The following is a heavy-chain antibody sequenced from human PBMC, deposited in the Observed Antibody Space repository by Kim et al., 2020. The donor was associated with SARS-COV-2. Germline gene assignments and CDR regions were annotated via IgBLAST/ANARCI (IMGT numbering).Heavy chain of an antibody. CDR1: GFSFSTYS. D-gene: IGHD1-1*01. CDR2: ISSGGSTI. Sequence: GGSLRLSCVASGFSFSTYSMNWVRQAPGKGLEWVAYISSGGSTIYYADSVKGRFTISRDNAQNLLYLQMNSLRDEDTAVYYCARDLTIRRTFFFDYWGQGARVTVSS. CDR3: ARDLTIRRTFFFDY. J-gene: IGHJ4*02. V-gene: IGHV3-48*02.